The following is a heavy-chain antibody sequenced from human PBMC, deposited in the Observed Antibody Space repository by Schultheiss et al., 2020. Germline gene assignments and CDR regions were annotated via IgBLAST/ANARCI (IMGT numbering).Heavy chain of an antibody. CDR2: IDHSGST. J-gene: IGHJ6*02. V-gene: IGHV4-38-2*02. D-gene: IGHD6-13*01. Sequence: SETLSLTCTVSSYSISSGYYWGWIRQPPGKGLEWIGSIDHSGSTYYNPSLESRVSISVDTSKNQFSLKLSSVTAADTAVYYCARDYLLTDSSSWYRYYYYYYGMDVWGQGTTVTVSS. CDR1: SYSISSGYY. CDR3: ARDYLLTDSSSWYRYYYYYYGMDV.